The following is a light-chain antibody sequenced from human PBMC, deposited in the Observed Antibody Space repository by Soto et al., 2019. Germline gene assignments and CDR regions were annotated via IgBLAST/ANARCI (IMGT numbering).Light chain of an antibody. J-gene: IGLJ2*01. Sequence: QSALTQPPSASGSPGQSVTISCTGTSSDVGGYNYVSWYQQHPGKAPKLMIYEVSKRPSGVPDRFSGSKSGNPASLPVSGLQAGGGADYSCRSSEDREVVFAGGTKLTV. V-gene: IGLV2-8*01. CDR1: SSDVGGYNY. CDR3: RSSEDREVV. CDR2: EVS.